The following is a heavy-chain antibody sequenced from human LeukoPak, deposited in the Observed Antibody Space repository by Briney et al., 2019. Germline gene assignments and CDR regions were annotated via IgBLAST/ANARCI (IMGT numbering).Heavy chain of an antibody. CDR3: ARAKGGPARKYCSGGSCYSSWVRYYFDY. J-gene: IGHJ4*02. V-gene: IGHV4-38-2*02. CDR1: DYSISSGYY. CDR2: IYHSGST. Sequence: SETLSLTCTVSDYSISSGYYWGWIRQPPGKGLEWIGSIYHSGSTYYNPSLKSRVTISVDTSKNQFSLKLSSVTAADTAVYYCARAKGGPARKYCSGGSCYSSWVRYYFDYWGQGTLVTVSS. D-gene: IGHD2-15*01.